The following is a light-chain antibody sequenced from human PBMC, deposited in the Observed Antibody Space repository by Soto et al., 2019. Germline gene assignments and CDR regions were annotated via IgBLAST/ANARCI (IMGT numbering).Light chain of an antibody. J-gene: IGLJ3*02. CDR2: YDS. V-gene: IGLV3-21*02. CDR1: NIGSTS. CDR3: QVWDSSSDHPV. Sequence: SYELTQPPSVSVAPGQTASITRGGNNIGSTSVHWYKQKPGQAPVLVVYYDSDRPSGIPERFSGSNSGNTATLTISRVEGGDEADYYCQVWDSSSDHPVFGGGTKLTVL.